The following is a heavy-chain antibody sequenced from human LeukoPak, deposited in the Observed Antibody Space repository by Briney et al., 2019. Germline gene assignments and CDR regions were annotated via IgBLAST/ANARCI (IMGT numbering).Heavy chain of an antibody. CDR1: GGTFSSYA. J-gene: IGHJ5*02. CDR2: IIPIFGTA. V-gene: IGHV1-69*01. CDR3: ARDGDNDPRSWFDP. Sequence: SVKVSCKASGGTFSSYAISWVRQAPGQGLEWMGGIIPIFGTANYAQKFQGRVTITADESTSTAYMELSSLRSEDTAVYYCARDGDNDPRSWFDPWGQGTLVTVSS. D-gene: IGHD7-27*01.